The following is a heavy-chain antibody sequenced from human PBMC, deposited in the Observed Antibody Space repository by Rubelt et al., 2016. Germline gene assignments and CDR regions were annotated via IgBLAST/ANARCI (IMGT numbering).Heavy chain of an antibody. J-gene: IGHJ4*02. CDR3: ARTTGSNWF. CDR1: GDSISSYY. V-gene: IGHV4-59*01. CDR2: IYYSGST. D-gene: IGHD1-26*01. Sequence: QVQLQESGPGLVKPSETLSLTCTVSGDSISSYYWTWIRQPPGKGLEWIGYIYYSGSTNYNPSLKSRVTISVDTSKNQFSLKLSAVTAADTAVYYCARTTGSNWFWGQGTLVTVSS.